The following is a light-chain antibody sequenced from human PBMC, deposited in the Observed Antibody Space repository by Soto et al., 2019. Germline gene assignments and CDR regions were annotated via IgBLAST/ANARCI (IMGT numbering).Light chain of an antibody. CDR2: EVS. CDR1: SSDVGIYNY. Sequence: SALTQPASVSGSPGQSIAISCTGSSSDVGIYNYVSWYQQHPGKVPKLIIYEVSNRPSGVSNRFSGSTSGNTASLTISGLQAEDEADYYCSSYTTSSTRVFGTGTKVTVL. CDR3: SSYTTSSTRV. V-gene: IGLV2-14*01. J-gene: IGLJ1*01.